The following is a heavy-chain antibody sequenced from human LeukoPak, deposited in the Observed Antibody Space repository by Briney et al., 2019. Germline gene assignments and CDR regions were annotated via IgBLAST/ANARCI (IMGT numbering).Heavy chain of an antibody. CDR1: GGSISIYY. CDR3: ERAGYSYGLDC. D-gene: IGHD5-18*01. Sequence: SETLSLTCTVSGGSISIYYSSWVLQPPGKGPQWIDSLYYSRSPNYHPSLKSRVTISVATSKNQFSLKLSSVTAADTAVYYCERAGYSYGLDCWGQGNLVTVSS. CDR2: LYYSRSP. J-gene: IGHJ4*02. V-gene: IGHV4-59*01.